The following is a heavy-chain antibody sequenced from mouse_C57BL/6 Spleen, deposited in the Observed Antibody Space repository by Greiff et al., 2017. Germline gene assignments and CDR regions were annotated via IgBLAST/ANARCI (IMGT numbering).Heavy chain of an antibody. CDR2: INPSSGST. J-gene: IGHJ2*01. CDR3: AREGRLTGTLYFDY. CDR1: GYTFTSYW. Sequence: VQLQQSGAELAKPGASVKLSCKASGYTFTSYWMHWVKQRPGQGLEWIGYINPSSGSTKYNQKFKDKATLTAEKSSSTAYMQLSSLTYEDSAVYYCAREGRLTGTLYFDYWGQGTTLTVSS. V-gene: IGHV1-7*01. D-gene: IGHD4-1*01.